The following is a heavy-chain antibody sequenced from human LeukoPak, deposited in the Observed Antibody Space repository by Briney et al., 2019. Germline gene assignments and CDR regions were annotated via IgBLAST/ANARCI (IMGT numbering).Heavy chain of an antibody. CDR3: AREGGIVATTAFDY. D-gene: IGHD5-12*01. Sequence: ASVKVSCKASGYTFTRYGISWVRQAPGQGLEWMGWISAYNGNINYAQRLQGRVTVTTDTSTSTAYMELRSLTSDDTAIYYCAREGGIVATTAFDYWGQGTLVTVSS. CDR2: ISAYNGNI. CDR1: GYTFTRYG. V-gene: IGHV1-18*01. J-gene: IGHJ4*02.